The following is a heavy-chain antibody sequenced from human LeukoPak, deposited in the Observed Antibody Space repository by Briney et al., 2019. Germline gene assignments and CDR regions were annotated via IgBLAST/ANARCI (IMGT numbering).Heavy chain of an antibody. CDR2: ISYDGSNK. CDR1: GFTFSSYA. CDR3: TRDTSLRYFDWYGLGY. J-gene: IGHJ4*02. Sequence: GGSLRLSCAASGFTFSSYAMHWVRQAPGKGLEWVAVISYDGSNKYYADSVKGRFTISRDNSKNTLYLQMNSLRAEDTAVYYCTRDTSLRYFDWYGLGYWGQGTLVTVSS. D-gene: IGHD3-9*01. V-gene: IGHV3-30*04.